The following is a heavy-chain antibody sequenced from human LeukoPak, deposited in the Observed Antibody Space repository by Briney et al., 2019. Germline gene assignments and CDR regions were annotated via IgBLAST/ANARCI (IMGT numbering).Heavy chain of an antibody. CDR2: INHSGST. Sequence: SETLSLTCADYGGSFSGYYWSWIRQPPGKGLEWIGEINHSGSTNYNPSLKSRVTISVDTSKNQFSLKLSSVTAADTAVYYCARGLGRSRGAYNWFGPWGQGTLVTVSS. CDR3: ARGLGRSRGAYNWFGP. D-gene: IGHD3-10*01. CDR1: GGSFSGYY. J-gene: IGHJ5*02. V-gene: IGHV4-34*01.